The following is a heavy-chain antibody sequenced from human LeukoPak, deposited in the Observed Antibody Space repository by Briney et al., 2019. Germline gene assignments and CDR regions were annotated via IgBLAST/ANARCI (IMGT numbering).Heavy chain of an antibody. V-gene: IGHV1-2*06. D-gene: IGHD6-19*01. J-gene: IGHJ4*02. Sequence: ASVKVSCKASGYTFTGYYMHWVRQAPGQGLEWMGRINPNSGGTNYAQKFQGRVTMTRDTSISTAYMELSRLRSDDTAVYYCAREIVAGTNFDYWGQRTLVTVSS. CDR2: INPNSGGT. CDR3: AREIVAGTNFDY. CDR1: GYTFTGYY.